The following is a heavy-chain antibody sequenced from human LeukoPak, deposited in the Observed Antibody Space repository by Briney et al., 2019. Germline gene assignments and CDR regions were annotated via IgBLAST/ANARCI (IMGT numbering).Heavy chain of an antibody. CDR3: ARMVWATRSTPDNWFDP. D-gene: IGHD5-12*01. CDR1: GYTFTSHY. J-gene: IGHJ5*02. V-gene: IGHV1-46*01. CDR2: INPSGGST. Sequence: GASVKVSCKASGYTFTSHYMHWVRQAPGQGLEWMGIINPSGGSTSYAQKFQGRVTMTRDTSTSTVYMELSSLRSEDTAVYYCARMVWATRSTPDNWFDPWGQGTLVTVSS.